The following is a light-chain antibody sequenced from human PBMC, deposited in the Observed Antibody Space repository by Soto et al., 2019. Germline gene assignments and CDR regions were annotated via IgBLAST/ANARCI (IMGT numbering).Light chain of an antibody. Sequence: ETVMTQSPDTLSVSPVESATLSCRASRDVSTNLAWFQQKPGQTPRLVLYGASKRATGIPARFSGSGSGTDFTLTISSLEPEDFAVYYCQQRSNWPPWTFGQGTKVDIK. V-gene: IGKV3-11*01. J-gene: IGKJ1*01. CDR2: GAS. CDR3: QQRSNWPPWT. CDR1: RDVSTN.